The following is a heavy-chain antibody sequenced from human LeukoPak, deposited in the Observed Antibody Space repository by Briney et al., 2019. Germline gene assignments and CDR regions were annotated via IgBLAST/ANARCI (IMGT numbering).Heavy chain of an antibody. CDR1: GFTFSTYW. D-gene: IGHD2/OR15-2a*01. V-gene: IGHV3-7*01. Sequence: GGSLRLSCAASGFTFSTYWMAWVRQAPGKGLEWVANIKYDGSEKYYVDSVKGRFTISRDNAKNSLYLQMNSLRDEDTAVYYCARDLVIEPTGDWFDPWRQGTLVIVSS. CDR3: ARDLVIEPTGDWFDP. CDR2: IKYDGSEK. J-gene: IGHJ5*02.